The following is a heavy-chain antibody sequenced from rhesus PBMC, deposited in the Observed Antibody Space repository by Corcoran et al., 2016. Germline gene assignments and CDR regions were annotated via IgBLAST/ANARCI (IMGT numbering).Heavy chain of an antibody. V-gene: IGHV4-122*02. CDR1: GYSISSGYG. D-gene: IGHD3-16*01. CDR3: ARSGYYSGSYRREFDY. CDR2: ISYSGST. J-gene: IGHJ4*01. Sequence: QLQLQESGPGLVKPSETLSLTCAVSGYSISSGYGWSWIRQPPGKGLEWIGYISYSGSTSYHPSLKSRVTISRATSKNQFSLKLSTVTAADTAVYYCARSGYYSGSYRREFDYWGQGVLVTVSS.